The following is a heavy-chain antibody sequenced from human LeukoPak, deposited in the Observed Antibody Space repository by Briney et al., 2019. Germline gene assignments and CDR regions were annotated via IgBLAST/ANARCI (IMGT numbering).Heavy chain of an antibody. CDR2: ITTSGGGT. CDR1: GFTSGNYD. CDR3: ARGLRFSDY. V-gene: IGHV3-23*01. Sequence: PGGSLRLSCVVSGFTSGNYDMSWVRQAPGKGLEWVSVITTSGGGTKYADSVKGRFTISRDNSKNSLFLQMNSLRAEDRAVYYCARGLRFSDYWGQGTLVTVSS. J-gene: IGHJ4*02. D-gene: IGHD3-3*01.